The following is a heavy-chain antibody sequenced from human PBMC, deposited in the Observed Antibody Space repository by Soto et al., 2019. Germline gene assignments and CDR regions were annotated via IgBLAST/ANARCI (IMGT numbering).Heavy chain of an antibody. CDR1: GFTFSSYA. Sequence: GGSLRLSCAASGFTFSSYAMHWVRQAPGKGLEYVSAISSNGGSTYYANSVKGRFTISRDNSKNTLYLQMGSLRAEDMAVYYCARQWLDSYYFDYWGHGTLVTVSS. CDR2: ISSNGGST. CDR3: ARQWLDSYYFDY. D-gene: IGHD6-19*01. V-gene: IGHV3-64*01. J-gene: IGHJ4*01.